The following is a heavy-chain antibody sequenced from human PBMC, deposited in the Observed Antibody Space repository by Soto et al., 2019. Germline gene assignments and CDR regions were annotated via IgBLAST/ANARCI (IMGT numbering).Heavy chain of an antibody. Sequence: SETLSLTCTVSGGSVSNFYWNWIRQPAGKGLEWIGRIYSSGSASYNPSLRSRVTMSVDTSKNQFSLKVNSVTAADTAVYYCARSSHKESWFDPWGRGTLVTVSS. J-gene: IGHJ5*02. CDR3: ARSSHKESWFDP. CDR1: GGSVSNFY. CDR2: IYSSGSA. V-gene: IGHV4-4*07. D-gene: IGHD6-13*01.